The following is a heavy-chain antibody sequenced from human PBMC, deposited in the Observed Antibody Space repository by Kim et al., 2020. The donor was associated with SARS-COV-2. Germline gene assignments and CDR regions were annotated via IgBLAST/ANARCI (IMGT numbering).Heavy chain of an antibody. CDR1: GFAFSYYN. J-gene: IGHJ4*02. V-gene: IGHV3-21*01. D-gene: IGHD6-13*01. Sequence: GGSLRLSCEAFGFAFSYYNMNWVRQAPGKGLEWVASISYKSGSIYYASSVKGRFTISRDNAKNSLYLLMNSLRVDDTAIYFCARAFSSTWSYDVDYWGQGTPVTVSS. CDR3: ARAFSSTWSYDVDY. CDR2: ISYKSGSI.